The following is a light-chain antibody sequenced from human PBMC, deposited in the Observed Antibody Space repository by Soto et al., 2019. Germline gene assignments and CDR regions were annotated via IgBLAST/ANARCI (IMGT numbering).Light chain of an antibody. J-gene: IGKJ1*01. V-gene: IGKV3-20*01. CDR3: QQYGSSPWT. CDR1: QSVSSSY. CDR2: DAS. Sequence: EIVLAQSPGTLSLSTGERATLSCRSSQSVSSSYLAWYQQKPGQAPRLLIYDASNRATGIPARFSGSGSGTDFTLTISRLEPEDFAVYYCQQYGSSPWTFGQGTKVDI.